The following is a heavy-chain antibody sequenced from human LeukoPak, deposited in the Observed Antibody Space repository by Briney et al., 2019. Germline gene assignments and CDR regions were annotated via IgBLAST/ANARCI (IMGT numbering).Heavy chain of an antibody. D-gene: IGHD3-9*01. CDR1: GGTFSSYA. CDR3: ARERYYDILTGYPGDY. Sequence: ASVKVSCKASGGTFSSYAISWVRQAPGQGLEWMGRIIPILGIANYAQKFQGRVTITADKSTSTAYMELSSLRSEDTAVYYCARERYYDILTGYPGDYWGQGTLVTVSS. CDR2: IIPILGIA. J-gene: IGHJ4*02. V-gene: IGHV1-69*04.